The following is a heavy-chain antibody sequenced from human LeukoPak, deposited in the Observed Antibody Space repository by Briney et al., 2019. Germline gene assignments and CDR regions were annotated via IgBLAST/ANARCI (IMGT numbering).Heavy chain of an antibody. CDR1: GGSFSSYF. CDR2: IYYSGST. J-gene: IGHJ4*02. V-gene: IGHV4-59*08. D-gene: IGHD2-2*01. Sequence: SETLSLTCTVSGGSFSSYFWNWIRQPAGKGLEWIGYIYYSGSTTYNPSLKSRVTISVDTSKNQFSLKLSSVTAADTAVYYCARSCGSSSCYHYFDYWGQGTLVTVSS. CDR3: ARSCGSSSCYHYFDY.